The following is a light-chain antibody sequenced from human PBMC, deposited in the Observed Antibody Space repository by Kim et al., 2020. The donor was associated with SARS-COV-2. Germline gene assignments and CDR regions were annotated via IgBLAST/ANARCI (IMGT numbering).Light chain of an antibody. V-gene: IGKV3-20*01. CDR1: QTVRSDY. J-gene: IGKJ4*01. Sequence: TLSLSPGERATLSCRASQTVRSDYLVWYQQKPGQAPRLLIYGASTRATGIPDRFSGSGSGTDFTLTIGRLEPEDSAVYYCQEYGGAFGGGTKVEI. CDR2: GAS. CDR3: QEYGGA.